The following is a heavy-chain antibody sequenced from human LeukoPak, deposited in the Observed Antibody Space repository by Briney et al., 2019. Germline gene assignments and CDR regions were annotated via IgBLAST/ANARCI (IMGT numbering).Heavy chain of an antibody. CDR2: INYSWST. V-gene: IGHV4-39*01. J-gene: IGHJ6*02. Sequence: SETLSLTCTVSGGSITTGDYYWGWIRQPPGKGLEWIGSINYSWSTYYNPSLKSRVTISVDTSKNQFSLNLSSVTAADTAVYYCAKHQCSSTRCYSFYYYGMDVWGQGTTVTVSS. D-gene: IGHD2-2*02. CDR1: GGSITTGDYY. CDR3: AKHQCSSTRCYSFYYYGMDV.